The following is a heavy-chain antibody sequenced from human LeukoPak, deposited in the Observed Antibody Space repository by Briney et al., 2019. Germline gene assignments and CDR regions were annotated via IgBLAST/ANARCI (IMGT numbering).Heavy chain of an antibody. V-gene: IGHV4-4*02. CDR3: ARHIAVTGLRGFDY. Sequence: SETLSLTCGVSGGSISTNWWSWVRQPPGKGLEWIGEIYHSGTTNSNPSLKSRVTISIDKSENQFSLKLNFVTAADTAVYYCARHIAVTGLRGFDYWGQGTLVTVSS. D-gene: IGHD6-19*01. J-gene: IGHJ4*02. CDR1: GGSISTNW. CDR2: IYHSGTT.